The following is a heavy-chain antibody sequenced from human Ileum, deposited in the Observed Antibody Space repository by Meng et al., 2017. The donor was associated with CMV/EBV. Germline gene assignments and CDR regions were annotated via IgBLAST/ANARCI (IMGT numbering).Heavy chain of an antibody. CDR1: GYTFTSYG. CDR2: ISAYNGNT. V-gene: IGHV1-18*01. J-gene: IGHJ4*02. CDR3: AREQFYYDTAGYYEIDY. Sequence: ASVKVSCKASGYTFTSYGISWVRQAPGQGLEWMGWISAYNGNTNYAQKLQGRVTMTTDTSTSTAYMELRSLRSDDTAVYFCAREQFYYDTAGYYEIDYWGQGTLVTVSS. D-gene: IGHD3-22*01.